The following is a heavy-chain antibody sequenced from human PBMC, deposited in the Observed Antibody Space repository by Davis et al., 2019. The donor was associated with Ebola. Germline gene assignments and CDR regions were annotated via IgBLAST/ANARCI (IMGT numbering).Heavy chain of an antibody. CDR3: ARAGIAAARYYYYGMDV. D-gene: IGHD6-13*01. CDR2: IYYSGST. J-gene: IGHJ6*02. CDR1: GGSISSGGYY. Sequence: SETLSLTCTVSGGSISSGGYYWSWIRQHPGKGLEWIGYIYYSGSTYYNPSLKSRVTISVDTSKNQFSLKLSSVTAEDTAVYYCARAGIAAARYYYYGMDVWGQGTTVTVSS. V-gene: IGHV4-31*03.